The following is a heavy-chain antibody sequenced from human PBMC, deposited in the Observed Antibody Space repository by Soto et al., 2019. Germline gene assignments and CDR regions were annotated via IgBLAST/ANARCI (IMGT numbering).Heavy chain of an antibody. CDR3: AKAGFDWLSLSLFDY. Sequence: GSLRLSCAASGFTFSSYAMSWVRQAPGKGLEWVSAISGSGGSTYYADSVKGRFTISRDNSKNTLYLQMNSLRAEDTAVYYCAKAGFDWLSLSLFDYWGQGTLVTVSS. J-gene: IGHJ4*02. CDR2: ISGSGGST. CDR1: GFTFSSYA. D-gene: IGHD3-9*01. V-gene: IGHV3-23*01.